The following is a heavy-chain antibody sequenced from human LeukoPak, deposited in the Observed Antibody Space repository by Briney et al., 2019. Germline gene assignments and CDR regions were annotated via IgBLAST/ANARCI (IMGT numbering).Heavy chain of an antibody. CDR2: IYYSGST. J-gene: IGHJ5*02. V-gene: IGHV4-39*01. D-gene: IGHD3-22*01. Sequence: SSETLSLTCTVSGGSISSYYWSWIRQPPGKGLEWIGSIYYSGSTYDNPSLKSRVTISVDTSKNQLSLNLNSVTAADTAVYYCARLRYDSSGYYWFAPWGQGTLVTVSS. CDR1: GGSISSYY. CDR3: ARLRYDSSGYYWFAP.